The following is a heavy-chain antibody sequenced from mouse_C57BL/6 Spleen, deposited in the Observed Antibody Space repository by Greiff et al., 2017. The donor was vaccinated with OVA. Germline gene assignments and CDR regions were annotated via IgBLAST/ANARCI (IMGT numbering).Heavy chain of an antibody. CDR2: IWSGGST. CDR1: GFSLTSYG. V-gene: IGHV2-2*01. Sequence: VQLVESGPGLVQPSQSLSITCTVSGFSLTSYGVHWVRQSPGKGLEWLGVIWSGGSTDYNAAFISRLSISKDNSKSQVFFKMNSLQADDTAIYYCARKGGSSPYWYFDVWGTGTTVTVSS. CDR3: ARKGGSSPYWYFDV. J-gene: IGHJ1*03. D-gene: IGHD1-1*01.